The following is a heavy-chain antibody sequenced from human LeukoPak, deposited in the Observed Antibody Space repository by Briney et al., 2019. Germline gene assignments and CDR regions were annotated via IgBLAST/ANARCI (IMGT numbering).Heavy chain of an antibody. Sequence: SQTLSLTCAVSGGSISGGGYSWSWIRQSPGKGLEWIGYIYQSGSTYYNPSLKSRVTISVDRSKNQFSLKLSSLTAADTAVYYCASVQKYYDSSGYPPTTDWFDPWGQGTLVTVSS. CDR3: ASVQKYYDSSGYPPTTDWFDP. J-gene: IGHJ5*02. D-gene: IGHD3-22*01. V-gene: IGHV4-30-2*06. CDR1: GGSISGGGYS. CDR2: IYQSGST.